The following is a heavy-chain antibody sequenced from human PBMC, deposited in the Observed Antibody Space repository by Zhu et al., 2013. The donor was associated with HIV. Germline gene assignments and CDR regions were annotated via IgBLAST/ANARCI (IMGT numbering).Heavy chain of an antibody. CDR2: INPSGGST. CDR3: ARSGRKYSSPSRECFDI. J-gene: IGHJ3*02. D-gene: IGHD6-6*01. V-gene: IGHV1-46*01. Sequence: QVQLVQSGAEVKKPGASVKVSCKASGYTFTSYYMHWVRQAPGQGLGWMGIINPSGGSTSYAQKFQGRVTMTRDTSTSTVYMELSSLRSEDTAVYYCARSGRKYSSPSRECFDIWGQGTMVTVSS. CDR1: GYTFTSYY.